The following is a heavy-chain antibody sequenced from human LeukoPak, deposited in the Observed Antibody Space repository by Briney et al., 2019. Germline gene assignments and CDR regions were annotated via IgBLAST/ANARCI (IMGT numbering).Heavy chain of an antibody. Sequence: PSETLSLTCTVSGGSISSDNYYWSWIRQPAGKALEWIGRIYISGSTDYNPSLKSRVTMSVDTSKSQFSLQLRSVTAADTAVYYCARVDYGDYGGFDYWGQGTLVTVSS. D-gene: IGHD4-17*01. V-gene: IGHV4-61*02. CDR3: ARVDYGDYGGFDY. CDR1: GGSISSDNYY. J-gene: IGHJ4*02. CDR2: IYISGST.